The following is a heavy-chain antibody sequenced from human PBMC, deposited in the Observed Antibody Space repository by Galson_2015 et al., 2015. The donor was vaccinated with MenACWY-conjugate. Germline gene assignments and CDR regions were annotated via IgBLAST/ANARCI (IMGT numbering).Heavy chain of an antibody. CDR3: VRWGLAYAMDV. J-gene: IGHJ6*02. Sequence: SLRLSCAASRYIFSGYWMGWVRQAPGKGLDWVANIKPDGSDIECADSVKARITISRDNAQNTLYLQIDSLRVEDTAVYYCVRWGLAYAMDVWGQGTTVTVSS. CDR2: IKPDGSDI. V-gene: IGHV3-7*03. CDR1: RYIFSGYW. D-gene: IGHD3-16*01.